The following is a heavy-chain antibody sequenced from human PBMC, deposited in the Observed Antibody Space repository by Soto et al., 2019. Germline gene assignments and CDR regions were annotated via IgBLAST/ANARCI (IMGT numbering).Heavy chain of an antibody. J-gene: IGHJ5*02. Sequence: GASVKVSCKASGYTFTSYAMHWVRQAPGQRLEWMGWINAGNGNTKYSQKFQGRVTITRDTSASTAYMELSSLRSEDTAVYYCARDRSTGTTPWFDPWGQGTLVTVSS. D-gene: IGHD1-1*01. CDR1: GYTFTSYA. CDR2: INAGNGNT. CDR3: ARDRSTGTTPWFDP. V-gene: IGHV1-3*01.